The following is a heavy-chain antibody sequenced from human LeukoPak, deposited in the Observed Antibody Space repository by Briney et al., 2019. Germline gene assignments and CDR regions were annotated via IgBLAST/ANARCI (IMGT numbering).Heavy chain of an antibody. CDR2: IYTSGST. CDR3: AREGRAFSSSSDY. J-gene: IGHJ4*02. D-gene: IGHD6-6*01. CDR1: GGPISSGSYC. Sequence: SETLSLTCTVSGGPISSGSYCWSWIRQPAGKGLEWIGRIYTSGSTNYNPSLKSRVTISVDTSKNQFSLKLSSVTAADTAVYYCAREGRAFSSSSDYWGQGTLVTVSS. V-gene: IGHV4-61*02.